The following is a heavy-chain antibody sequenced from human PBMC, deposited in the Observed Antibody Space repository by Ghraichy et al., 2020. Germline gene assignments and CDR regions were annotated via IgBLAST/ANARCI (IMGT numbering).Heavy chain of an antibody. V-gene: IGHV3-21*01. Sequence: LSLTCAASGFTFTPYTMNWVRQAPGKGLEWVSSISSSTRYIYYADSVKGRFTISRDNAQNSLYLQMNSLRAEDTAVYYCSRGGGAGTPVLYHMDVWGLGTTVTVSS. CDR1: GFTFTPYT. CDR3: SRGGGAGTPVLYHMDV. CDR2: ISSSTRYI. J-gene: IGHJ6*02. D-gene: IGHD6-19*01.